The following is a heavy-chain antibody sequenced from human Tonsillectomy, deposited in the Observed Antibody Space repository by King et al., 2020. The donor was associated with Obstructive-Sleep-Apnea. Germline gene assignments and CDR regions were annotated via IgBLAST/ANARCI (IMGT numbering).Heavy chain of an antibody. V-gene: IGHV4-61*01. CDR3: ARDRGYYYDSSDVFDY. J-gene: IGHJ4*02. CDR2: IYYSGST. CDR1: GGSVSSGSYY. D-gene: IGHD3-22*01. Sequence: LQLQESGPGLVKPSETLSLTCTVSGGSVSSGSYYWCWIRQPPGKGLEGIGYIYYSGSTNYNPSPKSRVTISVDTSKNQFSLKLSSVTAADTAVYYCARDRGYYYDSSDVFDYWGQGTLVTVSS.